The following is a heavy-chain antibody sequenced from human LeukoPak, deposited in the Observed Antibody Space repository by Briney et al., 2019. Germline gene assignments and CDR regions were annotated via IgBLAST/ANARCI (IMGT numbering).Heavy chain of an antibody. Sequence: GGSLRLSCAASGFTFSSYSMNWVRQAPGKGREWVSSISSSSRYIYYADSVKGRFTISRENAKNSLYLQMNSLRAEDKAVYYCARVHDSSGYYYYYYMDVWGKGTTVTVSS. CDR2: ISSSSRYI. V-gene: IGHV3-21*01. CDR1: GFTFSSYS. CDR3: ARVHDSSGYYYYYYMDV. J-gene: IGHJ6*03. D-gene: IGHD3-22*01.